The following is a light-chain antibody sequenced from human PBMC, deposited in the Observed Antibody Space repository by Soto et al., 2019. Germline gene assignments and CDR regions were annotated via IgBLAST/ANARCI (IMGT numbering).Light chain of an antibody. V-gene: IGLV1-44*01. CDR3: VAWDDSLNYA. CDR2: SSN. Sequence: QSVLSQPPSASGTPGQRVTISCYGSSSNIGSNTVSWYQQVPGTAPKLLIYSSNQRPSGVPDRFSGSKSGTSASLAISGLQSEDEADYYCVAWDDSLNYAFGTGTKLTVL. CDR1: SSNIGSNT. J-gene: IGLJ1*01.